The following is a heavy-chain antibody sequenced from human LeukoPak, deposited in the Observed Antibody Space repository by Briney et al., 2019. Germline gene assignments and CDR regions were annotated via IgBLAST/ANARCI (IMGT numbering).Heavy chain of an antibody. V-gene: IGHV3-21*01. Sequence: PGGSLSLSCAASGFTFSSYSMNWVRQAPGKGLEWVSSISSSSSYIYYADSVKGRFTISRDNAKSSLYLQMNSLRAEDTAVYYCARDFKQQLVSFYYYGMDVWGKGTTVTVSS. CDR3: ARDFKQQLVSFYYYGMDV. D-gene: IGHD6-13*01. CDR1: GFTFSSYS. J-gene: IGHJ6*04. CDR2: ISSSSSYI.